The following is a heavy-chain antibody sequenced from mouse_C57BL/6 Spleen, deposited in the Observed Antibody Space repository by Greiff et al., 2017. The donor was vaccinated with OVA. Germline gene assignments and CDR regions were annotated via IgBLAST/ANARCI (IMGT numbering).Heavy chain of an antibody. Sequence: QVQLQQSGPELVKPGASVKISCKASGYAFSSSWMNWVKQRPGKGLEWIGRIYPGDGDTNYNGKFKGKATLTADKSSSTAYMHLSSLTSEDSAVYFCARGGWDADYWGQGTTLTVSS. CDR3: ARGGWDADY. CDR2: IYPGDGDT. D-gene: IGHD4-1*01. J-gene: IGHJ2*01. V-gene: IGHV1-82*01. CDR1: GYAFSSSW.